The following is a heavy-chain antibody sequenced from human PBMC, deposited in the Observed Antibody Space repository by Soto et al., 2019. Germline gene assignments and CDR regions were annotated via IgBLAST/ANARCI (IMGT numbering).Heavy chain of an antibody. V-gene: IGHV3-23*01. CDR3: AKSDSGDEGSYYYAGMDV. Sequence: GGSLRLSCAASGFTFSSYAMSWVRQAPGKGLEWVSATSGSGGSTYYADSVKGRFTISRDNSKNTLYLQMNSLRAEATAVYYCAKSDSGDEGSYYYAGMDVWGQGTMVTVSS. D-gene: IGHD4-17*01. CDR1: GFTFSSYA. J-gene: IGHJ6*02. CDR2: TSGSGGST.